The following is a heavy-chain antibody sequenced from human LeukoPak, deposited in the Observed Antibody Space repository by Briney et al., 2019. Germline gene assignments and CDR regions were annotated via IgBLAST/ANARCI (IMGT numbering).Heavy chain of an antibody. CDR1: GFTFSSYW. CDR2: IKQDGSEK. Sequence: PGGSLRLSCAASGFTFSSYWMSWVRQATGKGLEWVANIKQDGSEKYYVDSVKGRFTISRDNAKNSLYLQMNSLRAEDTAVYYCARENMVRGVSWFDPWGQGTLVSVSS. CDR3: ARENMVRGVSWFDP. D-gene: IGHD3-10*01. V-gene: IGHV3-7*01. J-gene: IGHJ5*02.